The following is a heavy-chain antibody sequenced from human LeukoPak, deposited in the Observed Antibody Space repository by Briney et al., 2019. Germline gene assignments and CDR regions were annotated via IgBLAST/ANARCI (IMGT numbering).Heavy chain of an antibody. D-gene: IGHD4-17*01. V-gene: IGHV3-23*01. CDR1: GFTFSAYA. J-gene: IGHJ3*02. Sequence: GGSLRLSCTASGFTFSAYAMMWVRQAPGKGPEWVSAIRGGGGSAFYADSVKGRFTISRDNSKYTLFLQMNSLRAEDTAVYYCARDPNGDYIGAFDMWGPGAMVTVSS. CDR3: ARDPNGDYIGAFDM. CDR2: IRGGGGSA.